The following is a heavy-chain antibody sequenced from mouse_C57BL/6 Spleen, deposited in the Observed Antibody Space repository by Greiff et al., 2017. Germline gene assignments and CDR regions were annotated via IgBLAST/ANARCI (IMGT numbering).Heavy chain of an antibody. CDR1: GYTFTDYY. CDR3: ARRNLFGNYAMDY. Sequence: EVKLQQSGPELVKPGASVKISCKASGYTFTDYYMNWVKQSHGKSLEWIGDINPNNGGTSYNQKFKGKATLTVDKSSSTAYMELRSLTSEDSAVYYCARRNLFGNYAMDYWGQGTSVTVSS. CDR2: INPNNGGT. J-gene: IGHJ4*01. D-gene: IGHD1-1*02. V-gene: IGHV1-26*01.